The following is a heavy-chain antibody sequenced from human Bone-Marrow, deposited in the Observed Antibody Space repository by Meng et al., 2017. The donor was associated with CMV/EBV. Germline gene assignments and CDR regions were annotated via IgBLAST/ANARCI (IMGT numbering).Heavy chain of an antibody. V-gene: IGHV3-66*02. CDR2: IYSGGST. J-gene: IGHJ5*02. D-gene: IGHD6-6*01. Sequence: GESLKISCAASGFTVSSNYMSWVRQAPGKGLEWVSVIYSGGSTYYADSVKGRFTIPRDNSKNTLYLQMNSLRAEDTAVYYCARAARRDWFDPWGQGTLVTVSS. CDR1: GFTVSSNY. CDR3: ARAARRDWFDP.